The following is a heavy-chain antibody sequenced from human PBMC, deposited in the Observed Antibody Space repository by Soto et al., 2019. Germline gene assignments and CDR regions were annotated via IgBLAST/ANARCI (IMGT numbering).Heavy chain of an antibody. J-gene: IGHJ6*02. V-gene: IGHV3-48*02. Sequence: EVQLVESGGGLVQPGGSLRLSCAASGFTFSSYSMNWVRQAPGKGLEWISYISSSSSTIYYAGSVKGRFTISRDNAKYSLSLQMTRLRDEDTAVYYCARDRSGPHSGLDVWGQGATVNVSS. D-gene: IGHD2-15*01. CDR1: GFTFSSYS. CDR2: ISSSSSTI. CDR3: ARDRSGPHSGLDV.